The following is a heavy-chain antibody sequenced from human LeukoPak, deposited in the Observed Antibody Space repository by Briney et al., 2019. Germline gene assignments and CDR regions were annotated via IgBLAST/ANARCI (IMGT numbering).Heavy chain of an antibody. J-gene: IGHJ4*02. CDR2: IYYSGST. CDR3: ARERSYDSSGLYDY. Sequence: SETLSLTSTVSGGSISSYYWSWIRQPPGKGREWIGYIYYSGSTNYNPSLKSRVTTSVDTSKNQFSLKLSSVTAADTAVYYCARERSYDSSGLYDYWGQGTLVTVSS. D-gene: IGHD3-22*01. V-gene: IGHV4-59*01. CDR1: GGSISSYY.